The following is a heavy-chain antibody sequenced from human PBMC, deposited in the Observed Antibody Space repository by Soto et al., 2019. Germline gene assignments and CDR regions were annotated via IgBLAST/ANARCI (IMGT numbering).Heavy chain of an antibody. CDR3: ARGRRDGYKYYFDY. Sequence: QVQLQESGPGLVKPSETLSLTCTVSGGSVSSGSYYWSWIRQPPGKGLEWIGYIYYSGSTNYNPSLKSRVTISVDTSKNQFSLKLSSVTAADTAVYYCARGRRDGYKYYFDYWGQGTLVTVSS. V-gene: IGHV4-61*01. J-gene: IGHJ4*02. D-gene: IGHD5-12*01. CDR2: IYYSGST. CDR1: GGSVSSGSYY.